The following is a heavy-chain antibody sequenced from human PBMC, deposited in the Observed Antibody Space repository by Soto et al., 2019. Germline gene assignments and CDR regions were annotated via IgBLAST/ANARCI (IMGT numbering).Heavy chain of an antibody. Sequence: QVQLVESGGGVVQPGRSLRLSCAASGFTFSSYGMHWVRQAPGKGLEWVAVISYDGSNKYYADSVKGRFTISRDNSKNTLYLQMNSLRAEDTAVYYCAKDLEDCSSTSCSYYYYYGMDVWGQGTTVTVSS. CDR1: GFTFSSYG. CDR3: AKDLEDCSSTSCSYYYYYGMDV. CDR2: ISYDGSNK. V-gene: IGHV3-30*18. D-gene: IGHD2-2*01. J-gene: IGHJ6*02.